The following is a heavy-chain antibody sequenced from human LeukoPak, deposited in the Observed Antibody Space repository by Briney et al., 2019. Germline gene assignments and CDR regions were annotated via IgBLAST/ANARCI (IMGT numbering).Heavy chain of an antibody. CDR2: MNPNSGNT. V-gene: IGHV1-8*02. D-gene: IGHD5-24*01. Sequence: GASVKVCCKASGYTFTSYDINWVRQATGQGLEWMGWMNPNSGNTGYAQKFQGRVTMTRDTSTSTVYMELSSLRSEDTAVYYCARDSAEWLQFGAFDIWGQGTMVTVSS. J-gene: IGHJ3*02. CDR3: ARDSAEWLQFGAFDI. CDR1: GYTFTSYD.